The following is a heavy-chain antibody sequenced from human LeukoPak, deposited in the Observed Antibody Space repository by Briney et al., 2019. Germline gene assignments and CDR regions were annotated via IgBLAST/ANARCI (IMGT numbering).Heavy chain of an antibody. Sequence: SETLSLTCTVSGGSISSHYRSWIRQPPGKGLEWNGYIYYSGSANYNPSLKSRVTISVDTSKIQFSLKLSSVTAADTAVYYCARAFLGTWYYFDSWGQGTLVTVSS. CDR2: IYYSGSA. J-gene: IGHJ4*02. V-gene: IGHV4-59*11. CDR3: ARAFLGTWYYFDS. CDR1: GGSISSHY. D-gene: IGHD7-27*01.